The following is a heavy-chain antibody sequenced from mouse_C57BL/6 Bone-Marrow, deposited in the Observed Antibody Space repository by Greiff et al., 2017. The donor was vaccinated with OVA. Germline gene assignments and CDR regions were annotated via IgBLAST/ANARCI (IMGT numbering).Heavy chain of an antibody. J-gene: IGHJ3*01. V-gene: IGHV2-2*01. Sequence: QVQLKESGPGLVQPSQSLSITCTVSGFSLTSYGVHWVRQSPGKGLEWLGVIWSGGSTDYNAAIISRLSISKDNSKSQVFFKMNSLQADDTAIYYCATRFAYWGQGTLVTVSA. CDR3: ATRFAY. CDR1: GFSLTSYG. CDR2: IWSGGST.